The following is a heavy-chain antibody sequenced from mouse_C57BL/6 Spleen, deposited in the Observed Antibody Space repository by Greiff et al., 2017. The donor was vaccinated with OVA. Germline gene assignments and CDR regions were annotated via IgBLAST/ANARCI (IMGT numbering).Heavy chain of an antibody. Sequence: QVQLQQSGAELVKPGASVKLSCKASGYTFTSYWMHWVKQRPGRGLEWIGRIDPNSGGTKYNEKFKSKATLTVDKPSSTAYMQLSSLTSEDSAVYYCAGDYYGSSYVEAMDYWGQGTSVTVSS. J-gene: IGHJ4*01. CDR2: IDPNSGGT. CDR1: GYTFTSYW. V-gene: IGHV1-72*01. D-gene: IGHD1-1*01. CDR3: AGDYYGSSYVEAMDY.